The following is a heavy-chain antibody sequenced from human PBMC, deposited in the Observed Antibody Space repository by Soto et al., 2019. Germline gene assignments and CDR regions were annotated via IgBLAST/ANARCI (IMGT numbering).Heavy chain of an antibody. Sequence: QVQLQESGPGLVKPSETLSLTCTVSGGSISSYYWSWIRQPPGKGLEWIGYIYYSGSTNYNPSLTSRVTVSVDTSKNQFSLKLRSVTAADPSVYYCARFNWYFDLWGRGTLVTVSS. CDR2: IYYSGST. CDR3: ARFNWYFDL. V-gene: IGHV4-59*08. J-gene: IGHJ2*01. CDR1: GGSISSYY.